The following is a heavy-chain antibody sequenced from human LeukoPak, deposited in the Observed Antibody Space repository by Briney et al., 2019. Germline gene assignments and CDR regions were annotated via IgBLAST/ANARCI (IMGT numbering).Heavy chain of an antibody. CDR1: GYSLTTYY. V-gene: IGHV1-46*01. D-gene: IGHD1-14*01. J-gene: IGHJ6*02. CDR2: INPSGGST. CDR3: ASVYLHGMDV. Sequence: ASVKVSCKASGYSLTTYYMHWVRQAPAQGLKWMAIINPSGGSTNYAQKFQGRVTMTRDTPTNTVYMEMSSLRIEDTAVYYCASVYLHGMDVWGQGTTVTVSS.